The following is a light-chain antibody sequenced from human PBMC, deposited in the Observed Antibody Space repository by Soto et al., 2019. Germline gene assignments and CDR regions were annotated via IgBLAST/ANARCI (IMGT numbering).Light chain of an antibody. J-gene: IGKJ1*01. Sequence: EIVMTQSPATLSVSPGERATLSCRASQSVSSNLAWYQQKPGQAPRLLIYGASTRATGIPARFSGSGSGTEFTLTISSLQSEDFAVYYCPQYTNWLRTTFGQGTQLDIK. CDR3: PQYTNWLRTT. CDR2: GAS. CDR1: QSVSSN. V-gene: IGKV3-15*01.